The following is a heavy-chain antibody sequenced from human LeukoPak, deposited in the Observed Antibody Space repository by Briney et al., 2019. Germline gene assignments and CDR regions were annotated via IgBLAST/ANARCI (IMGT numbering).Heavy chain of an antibody. Sequence: ASVKVSCKASGYTFTGYYMHWVRQAPGQGLEWMGRINPNSGGTNYAQKFQGRVTMTRDTSISTAYMELSRLRSDDTAVYYCARDHPGGDYYDSSGYYYCYDYWGRGTLVTVSS. CDR1: GYTFTGYY. D-gene: IGHD3-22*01. V-gene: IGHV1-2*06. CDR3: ARDHPGGDYYDSSGYYYCYDY. CDR2: INPNSGGT. J-gene: IGHJ4*02.